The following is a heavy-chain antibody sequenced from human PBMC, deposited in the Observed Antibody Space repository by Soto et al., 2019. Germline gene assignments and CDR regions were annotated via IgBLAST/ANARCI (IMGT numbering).Heavy chain of an antibody. V-gene: IGHV3-23*01. CDR2: ISGSGGSK. CDR1: GFTFSSYA. CDR3: AKAHLSIEDTTRVSNWFDP. Sequence: GGSLRLSCAASGFTFSSYAMNWVRQAPGKGLEWVSAISGSGGSKYYADSVKGRFTISRDNSKNTLYLQMDSLRAEDTAVYYCAKAHLSIEDTTRVSNWFDPWGQGTLVTVSS. D-gene: IGHD1-1*01. J-gene: IGHJ5*02.